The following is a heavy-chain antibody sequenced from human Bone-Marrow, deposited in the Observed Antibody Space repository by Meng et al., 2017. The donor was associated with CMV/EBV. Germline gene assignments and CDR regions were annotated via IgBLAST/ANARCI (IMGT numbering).Heavy chain of an antibody. CDR3: ARTVSPYYDFWSGYYPYYYYGMDV. J-gene: IGHJ6*02. CDR2: IYYSEST. CDR1: GGSISSYY. D-gene: IGHD3-3*01. Sequence: SETLSLTCTVSGGSISSYYWNWIRQPPGKGLEWIGYIYYSESTNYNPSLKSRVTISVDTSKNQFSLNLSSVTAADTAVYYCARTVSPYYDFWSGYYPYYYYGMDVWGQGTTVTVSS. V-gene: IGHV4-59*01.